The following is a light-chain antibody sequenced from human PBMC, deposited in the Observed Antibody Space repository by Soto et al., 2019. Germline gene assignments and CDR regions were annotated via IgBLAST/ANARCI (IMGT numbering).Light chain of an antibody. CDR1: SSNIGTNT. CDR3: EAWDGSLNVVL. Sequence: QSVLTQAPSASGSPGQRVTISCSGRSSNIGTNTVNWYQHLPGSAPKLLIYSSDQRPSGVPDRFSGSKSGTSASLAISGLQPDDEADYYCEAWDGSLNVVLFGGGTKLTVL. CDR2: SSD. V-gene: IGLV1-44*01. J-gene: IGLJ2*01.